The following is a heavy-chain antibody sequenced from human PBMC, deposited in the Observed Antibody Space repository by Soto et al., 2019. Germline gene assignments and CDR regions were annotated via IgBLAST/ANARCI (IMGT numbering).Heavy chain of an antibody. V-gene: IGHV4-39*01. CDR2: IYYSGST. CDR1: GGSISSSSYY. J-gene: IGHJ4*02. D-gene: IGHD3-3*01. CDR3: ARMADFWSGYPFDY. Sequence: SETLSLTCTVSGGSISSSSYYWGWIRQPPGKGLEWIGSIYYSGSTYYNPSLKSRVTISVDTSKNQFSLKLSSVTAADTAVYYCARMADFWSGYPFDYWGQGTLVTVSS.